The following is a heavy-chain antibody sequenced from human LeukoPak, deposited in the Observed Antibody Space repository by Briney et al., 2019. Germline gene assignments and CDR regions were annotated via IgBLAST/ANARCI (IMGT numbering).Heavy chain of an antibody. D-gene: IGHD5-24*01. Sequence: GGSLRLSCGASGLTVRTYAMTWVRQAPGKGLEWVSSVSGATDTTYYEDSVKGRFTISRDDSKNTVYLQMNSLRVEDTAIYFCARNRPREGYNYDTFDIWGQGTRVTVSS. CDR2: VSGATDTT. V-gene: IGHV3-23*01. CDR3: ARNRPREGYNYDTFDI. CDR1: GLTVRTYA. J-gene: IGHJ3*02.